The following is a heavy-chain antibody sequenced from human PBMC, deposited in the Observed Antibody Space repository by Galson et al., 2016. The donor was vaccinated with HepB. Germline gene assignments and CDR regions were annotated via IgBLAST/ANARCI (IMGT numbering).Heavy chain of an antibody. J-gene: IGHJ4*02. CDR3: VKDRGCPNCRYDY. CDR1: GFTFNHYA. Sequence: LRLSCAASGFTFNHYALHWVRQAPGKGLEYVSTVSADGFATYYADSVKGRFTISRDNSKNTQYPQMSSLRPEDTALYYCVKDRGCPNCRYDYWGQGALVTVSS. CDR2: VSADGFAT. V-gene: IGHV3-64D*06. D-gene: IGHD1-1*01.